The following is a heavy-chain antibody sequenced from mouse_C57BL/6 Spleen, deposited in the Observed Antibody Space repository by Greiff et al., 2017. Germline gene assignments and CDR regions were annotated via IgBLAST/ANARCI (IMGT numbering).Heavy chain of an antibody. J-gene: IGHJ4*01. V-gene: IGHV3-6*01. CDR3: ARGNYGYPYAMDY. Sequence: EVKLMESGPGLVKPSQSLSLTCSVTGYSITSGYYWNWIRQFPGNKLEWMGYISYDGSNNYNPSLKNRISITRDTSKNQFFLKLNSVTTEDTATYYCARGNYGYPYAMDYWGQGTSVTVYS. CDR2: ISYDGSN. D-gene: IGHD2-2*01. CDR1: GYSITSGYY.